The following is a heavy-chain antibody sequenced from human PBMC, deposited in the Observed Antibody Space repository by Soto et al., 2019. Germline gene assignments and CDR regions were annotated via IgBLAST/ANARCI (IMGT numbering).Heavy chain of an antibody. V-gene: IGHV1-18*01. CDR2: ISGYNDHT. CDR1: GYIFMDYG. CDR3: ARNRFYYSGMDV. Sequence: GAAVNVSCKASGYIFMDYGVSCVRQAPGQGLEWMGWISGYNDHTNYAQKFQERVTMTTDTSTSTAYMEVRGLRSDDTAVYYCARNRFYYSGMDVWGQGTTVTVSS. D-gene: IGHD3-3*01. J-gene: IGHJ6*02.